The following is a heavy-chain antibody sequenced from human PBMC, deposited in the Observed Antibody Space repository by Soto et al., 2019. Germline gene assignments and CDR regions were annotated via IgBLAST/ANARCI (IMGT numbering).Heavy chain of an antibody. J-gene: IGHJ6*02. CDR2: IYHSGST. V-gene: IGHV4-59*01. CDR1: GGSIGGDS. CDR3: ARAGIVQVSYAMDV. Sequence: PSETLSLTCTVSGGSIGGDSWSWIRQSPGKGLDFIGYIYHSGSTNYNPSLKSRVTISMDTSKNQSSLRLSSVTAADTAVYYCARAGIVQVSYAMDVWGQGTTVTVSS. D-gene: IGHD2-8*01.